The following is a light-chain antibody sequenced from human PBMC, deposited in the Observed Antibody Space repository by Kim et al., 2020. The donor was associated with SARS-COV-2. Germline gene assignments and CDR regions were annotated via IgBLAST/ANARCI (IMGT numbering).Light chain of an antibody. Sequence: SYELTQPPSVSVAPGKTARIPCGGDNIGSKSVHWYQQKPGQAPMLVIYYDDGRPSRIPERFSGSNSGNAATLTISRVEAGDEADYFCQVWETFSDHPVFG. CDR2: YDD. V-gene: IGLV3-21*01. J-gene: IGLJ3*02. CDR1: NIGSKS. CDR3: QVWETFSDHPV.